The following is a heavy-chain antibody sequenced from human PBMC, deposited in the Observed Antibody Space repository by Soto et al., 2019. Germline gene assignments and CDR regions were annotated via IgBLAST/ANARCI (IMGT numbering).Heavy chain of an antibody. CDR2: ISYDASNQ. J-gene: IGHJ4*02. V-gene: IGHV3-30*03. Sequence: QVQLVESGGGVVQPGRSLRLSCAASGFTFSSYGMHWVRQAPGKGLEWVAFISYDASNQYYADSVKGRFTISRDNSKCTLYLQMNSLRAEDTAVYYFARLALTAHADYWGQGTLVTVSS. CDR1: GFTFSSYG. CDR3: ARLALTAHADY. D-gene: IGHD2-21*02.